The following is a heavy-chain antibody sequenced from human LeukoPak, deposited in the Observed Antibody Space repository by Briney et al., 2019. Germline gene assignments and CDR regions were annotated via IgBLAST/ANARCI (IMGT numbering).Heavy chain of an antibody. D-gene: IGHD3-22*01. Sequence: SETLSLTCTVSGGSISSYYWSWIRQPPGKGLGWIGYIYYSGSTNYNPSLKSRVTISVDTSKNQFSLKLSSVTAADTAVYYCARSYDSSGYYYAPFDYWGQGTLVTVSS. CDR2: IYYSGST. CDR1: GGSISSYY. J-gene: IGHJ4*02. V-gene: IGHV4-59*01. CDR3: ARSYDSSGYYYAPFDY.